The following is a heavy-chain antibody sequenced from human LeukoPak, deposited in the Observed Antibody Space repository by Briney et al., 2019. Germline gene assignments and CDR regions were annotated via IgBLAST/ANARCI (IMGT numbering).Heavy chain of an antibody. J-gene: IGHJ6*02. CDR1: GGTFSSYA. CDR3: ARDWDIVVVPAAMLPYYYYGMDV. D-gene: IGHD2-2*01. V-gene: IGHV1-69*01. CDR2: IIPIFGTA. Sequence: SVKVSCKASGGTFSSYAISWVRQAPGQGLEWMGGIIPIFGTANYAQKFQGRVTITADESTSTAYMELSGLRSEDTAVYYCARDWDIVVVPAAMLPYYYYGMDVWGQGTTVTVSS.